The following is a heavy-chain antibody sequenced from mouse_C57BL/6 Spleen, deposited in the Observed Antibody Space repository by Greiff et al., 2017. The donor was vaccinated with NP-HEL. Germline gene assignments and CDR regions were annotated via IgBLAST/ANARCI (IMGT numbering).Heavy chain of an antibody. CDR3: ARQGYYDYDRAWFAY. CDR2: ISTGGGST. J-gene: IGHJ3*01. V-gene: IGHV5-12*01. D-gene: IGHD2-4*01. CDR1: GFTFSDYY. Sequence: EVMLVESGGGLVQPGGSLKLSCAASGFTFSDYYMYWVRQTPEKRLEWVAYISTGGGSTYYPDTVKGRFTISRDNAKNTLYLKMSLLKSEDTAMYYCARQGYYDYDRAWFAYWGQGTLVTVSA.